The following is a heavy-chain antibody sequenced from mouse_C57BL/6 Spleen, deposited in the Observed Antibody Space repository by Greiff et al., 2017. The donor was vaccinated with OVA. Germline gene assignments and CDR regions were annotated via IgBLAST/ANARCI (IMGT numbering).Heavy chain of an antibody. D-gene: IGHD1-1*01. Sequence: EVQVVESGGGLVKPGGSLKLSCAASGFTFSSYAMSWVRQTPEKRLEWVATISDGGSYTYYPDNVKGRFTISRDNAKNNLYLQMSHLKSEDTAMYYCARDRTTVVPDLYYFDYWGQGTTLTVSS. V-gene: IGHV5-4*01. CDR2: ISDGGSYT. CDR3: ARDRTTVVPDLYYFDY. CDR1: GFTFSSYA. J-gene: IGHJ2*01.